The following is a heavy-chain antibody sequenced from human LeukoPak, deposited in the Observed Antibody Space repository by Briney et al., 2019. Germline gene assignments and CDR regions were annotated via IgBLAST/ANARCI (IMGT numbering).Heavy chain of an antibody. J-gene: IGHJ3*02. D-gene: IGHD3-22*01. CDR1: GFTFSSYA. Sequence: GGSLRLSCAAPGFTFSSYAMSWVRQAPGKGLEWVSAITGSSGSTYCADSVEGRSTISRDNSTNTLYLRINRLRAEDTALYYCAKAAFYYDSSARAFDIWGQGTMVTVSS. V-gene: IGHV3-23*01. CDR3: AKAAFYYDSSARAFDI. CDR2: ITGSSGST.